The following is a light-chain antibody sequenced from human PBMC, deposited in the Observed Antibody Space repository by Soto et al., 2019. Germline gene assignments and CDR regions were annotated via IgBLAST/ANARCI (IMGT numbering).Light chain of an antibody. Sequence: EIVLTQSPGTLSLSPGERATLSCRASQCVTSSYLTWYQQKPGQAPRLLIYGASSRAAGIPDRFSGSGSWTDFTLTINRLEPEDFAVYYCQQYGTSLSWTFGQGTKVDIK. V-gene: IGKV3-20*01. CDR1: QCVTSSY. CDR3: QQYGTSLSWT. J-gene: IGKJ1*01. CDR2: GAS.